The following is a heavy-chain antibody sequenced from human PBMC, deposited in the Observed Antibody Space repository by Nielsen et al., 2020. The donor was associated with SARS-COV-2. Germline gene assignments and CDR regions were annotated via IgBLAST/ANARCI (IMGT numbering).Heavy chain of an antibody. CDR2: ISWNSGSI. CDR3: AKEGVREQQLPTGVGY. CDR1: GFTFDDYA. V-gene: IGHV3-9*01. D-gene: IGHD6-13*01. J-gene: IGHJ4*02. Sequence: SLKISCAASGFTFDDYAMHWVRQAPGKGLEWVSGISWNSGSIGYADSVKGRFTISRDNAKSSMSLQMNSLRVEDTAVYYCAKEGVREQQLPTGVGYWGQGTLVTVSS.